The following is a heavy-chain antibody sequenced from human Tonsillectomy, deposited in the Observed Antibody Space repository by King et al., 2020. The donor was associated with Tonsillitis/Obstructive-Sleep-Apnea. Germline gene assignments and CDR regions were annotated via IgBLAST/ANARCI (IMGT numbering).Heavy chain of an antibody. CDR1: RFTFSSYW. J-gene: IGHJ6*04. D-gene: IGHD1-26*01. Sequence: VQLVESGGGLVQPGGSLRLSCAASRFTFSSYWMSWVRQAPGKGPEWVANIKQDGSEKYYVDSVKGRFTISRANAKNSLYLQMNSLRAEDTAVYYCAGEGGVGEGVVSGKGTTVTVSS. V-gene: IGHV3-7*01. CDR3: AGEGGVGEGVV. CDR2: IKQDGSEK.